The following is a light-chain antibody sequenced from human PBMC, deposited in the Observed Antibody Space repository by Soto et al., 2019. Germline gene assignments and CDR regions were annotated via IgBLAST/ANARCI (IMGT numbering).Light chain of an antibody. CDR1: QGISSA. CDR2: DAS. V-gene: IGKV1-13*02. Sequence: AIQLTQSPSSLSASVGDRVTITCRASQGISSALAWYQQKPGKAPKLLIYDASSLESGVPSRFSGSGSGTDFTLTISSLQPEDFATYYSQQFNSYPPLTFGGGTKV. J-gene: IGKJ4*01. CDR3: QQFNSYPPLT.